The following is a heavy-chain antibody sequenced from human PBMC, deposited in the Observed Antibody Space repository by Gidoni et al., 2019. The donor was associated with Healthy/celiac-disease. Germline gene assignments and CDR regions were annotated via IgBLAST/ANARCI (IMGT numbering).Heavy chain of an antibody. D-gene: IGHD5-18*01. CDR2: IRSQSNSYST. CDR1: GLPFGGSA. J-gene: IGHJ6*03. V-gene: IGHV3-73*02. Sequence: EVQLVESGGGLVQPGGSLKLSCPAPGLPFGGSAMPWVRQASGKGLEWVGRIRSQSNSYSTAYAASVKGRFTISRDDSKSTAYLQMNSLKTEDTAVYYCTRRDTAMDPTRAYYYYMDVWGKGTTVTVSS. CDR3: TRRDTAMDPTRAYYYYMDV.